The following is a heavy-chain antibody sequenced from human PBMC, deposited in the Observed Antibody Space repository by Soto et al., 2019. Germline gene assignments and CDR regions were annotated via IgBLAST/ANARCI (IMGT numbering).Heavy chain of an antibody. Sequence: KPSETLSLTCSVSGGSISNNNYHWGWIRQPPGKGLEWMGSIYYRGNTYYNPSLRSRITISVDTSRNQFSLALSPVTAADTAVYFCARLRGGCPADFWGQGTLVTVSS. CDR1: GGSISNNNYH. CDR2: IYYRGNT. CDR3: ARLRGGCPADF. D-gene: IGHD3-16*01. V-gene: IGHV4-39*01. J-gene: IGHJ4*02.